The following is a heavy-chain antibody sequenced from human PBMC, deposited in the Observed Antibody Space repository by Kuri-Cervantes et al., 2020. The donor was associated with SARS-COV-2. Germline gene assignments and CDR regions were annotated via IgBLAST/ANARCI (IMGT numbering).Heavy chain of an antibody. Sequence: LSLTCAASGFTFSSYGMHWVRQAPGKGLEWVSYISSSSSTIYYADSVKGRFTISRDNAKNSLYLQMNSLRAEDTAVYYCARDLSSGLWAFDYWGQGTLVTVSS. D-gene: IGHD5-18*01. V-gene: IGHV3-48*01. J-gene: IGHJ4*02. CDR3: ARDLSSGLWAFDY. CDR2: ISSSSSTI. CDR1: GFTFSSYG.